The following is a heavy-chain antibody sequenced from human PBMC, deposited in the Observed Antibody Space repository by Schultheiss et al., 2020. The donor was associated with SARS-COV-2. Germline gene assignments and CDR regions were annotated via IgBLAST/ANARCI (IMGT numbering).Heavy chain of an antibody. J-gene: IGHJ4*02. D-gene: IGHD1-26*01. CDR1: GVSISSGGYY. V-gene: IGHV4-39*07. CDR2: INHSGST. Sequence: SQTLSLTCTVSGVSISSGGYYWSWIRQPPGKGLEWIGEINHSGSTNYNPSLKSRVTISVDTSKNQFSLKLSSVTAADTAVYYCARAERYSGSLPFDYWGQGTLVTVSS. CDR3: ARAERYSGSLPFDY.